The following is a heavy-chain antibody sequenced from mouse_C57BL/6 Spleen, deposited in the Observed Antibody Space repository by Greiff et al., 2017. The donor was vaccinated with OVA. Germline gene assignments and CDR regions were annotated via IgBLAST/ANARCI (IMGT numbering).Heavy chain of an antibody. CDR2: ISSGSSTI. Sequence: EVKLMESGGGLVKPGGSLKLSCAASGFTFSDYGMHLVRQAPEKGLEWVAYISSGSSTIYYADTVKGRFTISRDNAKNTLFLQMTSLRSEDTAMYYCARDYGYFDYWGQGTTLTVSS. V-gene: IGHV5-17*01. J-gene: IGHJ2*01. D-gene: IGHD1-1*02. CDR1: GFTFSDYG. CDR3: ARDYGYFDY.